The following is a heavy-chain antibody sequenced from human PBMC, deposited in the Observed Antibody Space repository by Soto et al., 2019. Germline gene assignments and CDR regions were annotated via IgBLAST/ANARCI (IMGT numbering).Heavy chain of an antibody. Sequence: GSLRLSCAASGFTFSSYWMSWVRQAPGKGLEWVAKINQDGSERYYVDSVKGRFTISRDNAKNSLYVQMNTLRVEDTAVYYCARPVSSYFDYWGQGTLVTVSS. CDR1: GFTFSSYW. J-gene: IGHJ4*02. CDR2: INQDGSER. D-gene: IGHD3-10*01. V-gene: IGHV3-7*03. CDR3: ARPVSSYFDY.